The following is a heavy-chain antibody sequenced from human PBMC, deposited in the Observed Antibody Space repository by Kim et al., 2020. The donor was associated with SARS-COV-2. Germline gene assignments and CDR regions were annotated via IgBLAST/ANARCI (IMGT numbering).Heavy chain of an antibody. V-gene: IGHV4-59*01. Sequence: SETLSLTCTVSGDSLDGNYWGWIRQPPGKGLEWIGYIYYTGATNYNRSLTSRVSMSIDTSKNQFSLKLRFVTAADTAVYYCARVRGGRLLFDDWGQGTLVTVSS. CDR2: IYYTGAT. CDR3: ARVRGGRLLFDD. D-gene: IGHD3-10*01. CDR1: GDSLDGNY. J-gene: IGHJ4*02.